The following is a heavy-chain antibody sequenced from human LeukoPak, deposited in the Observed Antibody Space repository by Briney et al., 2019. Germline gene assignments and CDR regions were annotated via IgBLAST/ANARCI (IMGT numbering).Heavy chain of an antibody. V-gene: IGHV3-30*18. CDR3: AKEKHIVVVTAIRGFYFDY. D-gene: IGHD2-21*02. J-gene: IGHJ4*02. CDR1: GFTFSSYG. CDR2: ISYDGSNK. Sequence: GGSLRLSCAASGFTFSSYGMHWVRQAPGKGLEWVAVISYDGSNKYYADSVKGRFTISRDNSKNTLYLQMNSLRAEDTAVYYCAKEKHIVVVTAIRGFYFDYWGQGTLVTVSS.